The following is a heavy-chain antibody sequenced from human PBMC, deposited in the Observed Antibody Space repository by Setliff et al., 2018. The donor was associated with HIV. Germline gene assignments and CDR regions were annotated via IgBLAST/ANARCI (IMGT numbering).Heavy chain of an antibody. Sequence: GASVKVSCKTPGYTFINYGIHWVRQAPGQGLEWMGWISVYNGNTNYAEKFQGRVTMTTDTSTSTAYMDLRSLRADDTALYYCARVPRTGPLDYWGQGTLVTVSS. CDR3: ARVPRTGPLDY. CDR2: ISVYNGNT. CDR1: GYTFINYG. V-gene: IGHV1-18*01. J-gene: IGHJ4*02.